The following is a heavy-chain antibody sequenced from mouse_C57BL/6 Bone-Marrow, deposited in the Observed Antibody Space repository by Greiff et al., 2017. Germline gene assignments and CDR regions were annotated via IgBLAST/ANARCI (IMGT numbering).Heavy chain of an antibody. CDR2: IDPSDSYT. CDR3: AREGSSPWFSY. CDR1: GYTFTSYW. V-gene: IGHV1-69*01. D-gene: IGHD1-1*01. J-gene: IGHJ3*01. Sequence: QVQLQQPGAELVMPGASVKLSCKASGYTFTSYWMHWVKQRPGQGLEWIGEIDPSDSYTNYTQKFKGKSTLTVDKSSSTAYMQLSSLSSEDSAVYYCAREGSSPWFSYWGQGTLVTVSA.